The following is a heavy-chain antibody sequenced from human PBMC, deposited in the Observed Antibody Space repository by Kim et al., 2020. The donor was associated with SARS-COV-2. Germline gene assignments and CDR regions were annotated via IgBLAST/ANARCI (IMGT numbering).Heavy chain of an antibody. V-gene: IGHV3-74*01. D-gene: IGHD5-18*01. CDR1: GITLSGYW. CDR2: ISNDGSTT. J-gene: IGHJ4*02. Sequence: GGSLRLSCAASGITLSGYWTHWVRQTPEKGLVWVSRISNDGSTTSYVESVMGRFTMSRDTAKNTMYLQMNSLRDEDTAVYYCFAYSHGQGYWSRGTLVTVSS. CDR3: FAYSHGQGY.